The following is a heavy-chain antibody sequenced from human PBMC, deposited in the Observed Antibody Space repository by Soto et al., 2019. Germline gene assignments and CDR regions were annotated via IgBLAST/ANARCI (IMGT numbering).Heavy chain of an antibody. V-gene: IGHV3-23*01. Sequence: QLGGSLRLSCAASGFTFSSYAMSWVRQAPGKGLEWVSAISGRGDSTLYADSVKGRFTISRDNSKSTLYLQMNNLRAEDTAVYHCAKRAYGDYERYFDYWGQGTLVTVSS. CDR2: ISGRGDST. CDR3: AKRAYGDYERYFDY. CDR1: GFTFSSYA. J-gene: IGHJ4*02. D-gene: IGHD4-17*01.